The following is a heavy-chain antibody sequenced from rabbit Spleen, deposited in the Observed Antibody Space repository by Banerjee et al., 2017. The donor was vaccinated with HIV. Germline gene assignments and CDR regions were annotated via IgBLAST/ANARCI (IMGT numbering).Heavy chain of an antibody. V-gene: IGHV1S28*01. CDR1: GFTLSSYA. CDR3: ARYIGGSEYYDL. J-gene: IGHJ4*01. CDR2: ISYGGST. Sequence: QSLEESGGDLVKPGASLTLTCTASGFTLSSYAMGWVRQAPGKGLEYIGYISYGGSTYYASWAKGRFTITRTTSTVTLQMTSLTGADTATYFCARYIGGSEYYDLWGPGTLVTVS. D-gene: IGHD1-1*01.